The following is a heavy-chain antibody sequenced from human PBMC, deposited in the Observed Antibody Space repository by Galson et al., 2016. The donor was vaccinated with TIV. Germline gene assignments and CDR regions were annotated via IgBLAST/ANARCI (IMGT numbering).Heavy chain of an antibody. J-gene: IGHJ4*02. Sequence: SVKVSCKASGYPFPSYGFSWVRQAPGQGLEWMGWISAYNGDTNYAQKFQGRVTMTTDASTNTAYMELKSLRSDDTAVYYCARDRLDIVAVPPGIKLGFWGQGTLVTVSS. CDR1: GYPFPSYG. CDR3: ARDRLDIVAVPPGIKLGF. CDR2: ISAYNGDT. D-gene: IGHD2-2*03. V-gene: IGHV1-18*04.